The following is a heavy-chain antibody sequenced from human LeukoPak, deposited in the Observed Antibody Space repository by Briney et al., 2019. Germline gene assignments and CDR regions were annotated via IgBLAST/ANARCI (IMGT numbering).Heavy chain of an antibody. V-gene: IGHV4-59*01. Sequence: SETLSLTCTVSGGSISSYYWSWIRQPPGKGLEWIGYIYYSGSTNYNPSLKSRVTISVDTSKNQFSLKLSSVTAADTAVYYCARVTTGTDEEAYAFDIWGQGTMVTVSS. CDR1: GGSISSYY. D-gene: IGHD1-1*01. CDR2: IYYSGST. J-gene: IGHJ3*02. CDR3: ARVTTGTDEEAYAFDI.